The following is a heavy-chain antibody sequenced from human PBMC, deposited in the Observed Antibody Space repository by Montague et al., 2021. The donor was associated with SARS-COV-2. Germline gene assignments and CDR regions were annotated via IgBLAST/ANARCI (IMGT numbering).Heavy chain of an antibody. Sequence: TLSLICTVSGGSISSGDYYWSWIRQHPGKGLEWIGNIYYSGSTYYTPSLKSRVTISVDTSKNQFSLKLSSVTAADTAFYYCASACITMIVVVDAFDIWGQGTMVTVSS. CDR2: IYYSGST. CDR3: ASACITMIVVVDAFDI. D-gene: IGHD3-22*01. CDR1: GGSISSGDYY. J-gene: IGHJ3*02. V-gene: IGHV4-31*03.